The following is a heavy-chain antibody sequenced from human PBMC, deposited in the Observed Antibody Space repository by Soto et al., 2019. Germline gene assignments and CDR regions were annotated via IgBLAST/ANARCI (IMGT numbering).Heavy chain of an antibody. D-gene: IGHD1-26*01. CDR2: ITYDGSNQ. CDR1: GFTFSSYA. CDR3: ARDRSGSYCIDY. V-gene: IGHV3-30-3*01. J-gene: IGHJ4*02. Sequence: PGGSLRLSCAASGFTFSSYAMHWVRQAPGKGLEWVAVITYDGSNQYYVDSVKGRFTISRDDSKNTLYLQMNSLRGEDTAVYDGARDRSGSYCIDYWGQGTLVTVSS.